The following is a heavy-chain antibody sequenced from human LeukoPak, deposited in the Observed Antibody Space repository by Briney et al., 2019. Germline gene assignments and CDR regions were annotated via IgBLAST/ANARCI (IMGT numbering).Heavy chain of an antibody. CDR3: ASIGEGSDFDY. Sequence: GGSLRLSCAASGFTFSRNYMSWVRQAPGKGLEWVSLIYSGGSKYTYYAYSVGGRITISRDNSKNTLYLQMNSLRAEDAAVYYCASIGEGSDFDYWGQGTLVTVSS. V-gene: IGHV3-66*01. CDR1: GFTFSRNY. D-gene: IGHD3-3*01. J-gene: IGHJ4*02. CDR2: IYSGGSKYT.